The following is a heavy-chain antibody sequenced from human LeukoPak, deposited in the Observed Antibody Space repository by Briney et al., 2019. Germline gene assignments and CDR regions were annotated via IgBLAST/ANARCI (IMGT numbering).Heavy chain of an antibody. J-gene: IGHJ5*02. V-gene: IGHV3-23*01. CDR2: ISHDGMNA. CDR1: GLHFSGTA. Sequence: GGSLRLSCAASGLHFSGTAMSWVRQAPGKGLEWVSAISHDGMNAYYADSVKGRFTISRDNSKKTVSLEMSSLTAADTGVYYCAKDGAQYSSGPECNPRGQGALVTVSP. CDR3: AKDGAQYSSGPECNP. D-gene: IGHD6-19*01.